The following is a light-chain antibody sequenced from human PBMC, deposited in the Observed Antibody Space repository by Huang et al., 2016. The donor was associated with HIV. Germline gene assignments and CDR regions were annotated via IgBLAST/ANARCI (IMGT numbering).Light chain of an antibody. Sequence: DVVMTQLPLSLPVALGQPASIFCKSSQSLVSSDGNTSLNWFQQRPGKPPRRLIYQVSNRGTGVPDRFSGSGSGTHFARRINRVEAEDVAIYYCMQGTHWPGTFGQGTKMEI. J-gene: IGKJ1*01. V-gene: IGKV2-30*01. CDR2: QVS. CDR1: QSLVSSDGNTS. CDR3: MQGTHWPGT.